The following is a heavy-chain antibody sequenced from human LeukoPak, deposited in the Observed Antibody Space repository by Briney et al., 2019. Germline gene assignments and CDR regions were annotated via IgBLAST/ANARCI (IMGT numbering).Heavy chain of an antibody. CDR2: INHSGST. CDR3: ARDDGNYYFDY. J-gene: IGHJ4*02. CDR1: GGSFSGYY. Sequence: PSETLSLTCAVYGGSFSGYYWSWIRQPPGRGLEWIGEINHSGSTNYNPSLKSRVTISVDTSKNQFSLKLSSVTAADTAVYYCARDDGNYYFDYWGQGTLVTVSS. V-gene: IGHV4-34*01. D-gene: IGHD1-7*01.